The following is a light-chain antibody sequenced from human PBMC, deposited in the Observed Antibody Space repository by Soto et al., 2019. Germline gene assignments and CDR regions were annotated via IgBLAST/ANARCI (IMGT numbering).Light chain of an antibody. CDR3: HKYNSGFLT. V-gene: IGKV1-27*01. Sequence: DIQMTQSPSSLSASVGDRVTITCRASQGIYNYLAWYQQKPGKAPKLLIYAASTLEAGVPSRFSGSGSGTDFTLTISSLQPEDVATYYCHKYNSGFLTFGQGTRLEIK. CDR1: QGIYNY. CDR2: AAS. J-gene: IGKJ5*01.